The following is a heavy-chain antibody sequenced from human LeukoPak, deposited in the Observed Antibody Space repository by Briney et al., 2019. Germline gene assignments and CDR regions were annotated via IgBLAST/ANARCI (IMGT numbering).Heavy chain of an antibody. D-gene: IGHD3-22*01. Sequence: AASVRVSCKASGYTFTAYYMHWVRQAPGQGLEWMGWIYPNSGGTNYARKFRGRVTMTRDTSISTAYLELSRLKSDDTAVYYCARGDYDSSGFDYWGQGTLVTVSS. CDR3: ARGDYDSSGFDY. CDR1: GYTFTAYY. J-gene: IGHJ4*02. CDR2: IYPNSGGT. V-gene: IGHV1-2*02.